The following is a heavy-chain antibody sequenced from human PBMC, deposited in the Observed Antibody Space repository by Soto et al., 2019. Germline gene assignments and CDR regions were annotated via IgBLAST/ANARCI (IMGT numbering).Heavy chain of an antibody. J-gene: IGHJ6*02. CDR3: ARDSTPSVLRYFDWASMDL. CDR1: GFTFSGYG. CDR2: IWYDGSNK. D-gene: IGHD3-9*01. Sequence: QVQLVESGGGVVQPGRSLRLSCAASGFTFSGYGMHWVRQAPGKGLEWVAVIWYDGSNKYYADSVKGRFTISRDNSKNTLYLQMNSLRAEDTAVYYRARDSTPSVLRYFDWASMDLWGQLTTVTVSS. V-gene: IGHV3-33*01.